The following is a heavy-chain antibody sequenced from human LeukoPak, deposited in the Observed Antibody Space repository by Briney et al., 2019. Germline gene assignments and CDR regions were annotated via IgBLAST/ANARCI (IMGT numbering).Heavy chain of an antibody. CDR1: GFTFSNYW. CDR2: IQQHGSET. V-gene: IGHV3-7*01. D-gene: IGHD2-2*01. CDR3: ATYSSSNGREFQY. J-gene: IGHJ1*01. Sequence: GGSLRLSCEGSGFTFSNYWMSWVRQAPGKGLEWVANIQQHGSETYYGDSVKGRFTISRDNAKNSLYLQMNSLRAEYTAVYFCATYSSSNGREFQYWGQGTLVTVSS.